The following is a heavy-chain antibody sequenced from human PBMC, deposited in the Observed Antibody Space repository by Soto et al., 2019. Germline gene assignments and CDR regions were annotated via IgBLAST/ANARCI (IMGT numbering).Heavy chain of an antibody. CDR2: IDPSDSQT. V-gene: IGHV5-10-1*01. D-gene: IGHD3-22*01. CDR3: ARQIYDSDTGPNFQYYFDP. J-gene: IGHJ4*02. CDR1: GYSFSGYW. Sequence: XESLKSSWQGSGYSFSGYWLTWVRQKPGKGLEWMGRIDPSDSQTYYSPSFRGHVTISATKSITTVFLQWSSLRASDTAMYYCARQIYDSDTGPNFQYYFDPWGQGTPVTVSS.